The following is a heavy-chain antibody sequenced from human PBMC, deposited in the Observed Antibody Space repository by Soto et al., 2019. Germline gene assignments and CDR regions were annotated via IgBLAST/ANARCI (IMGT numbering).Heavy chain of an antibody. Sequence: SVKVSCKTSGVTFGSYAISWVRQAPGQGLEWMGGIIPIFSTPNYAQKFQGRVTITADESTSTAYMELSSLRSEDTAVYYCARPIQYYFDTSAQSAWFDPWGQGTTVTV. V-gene: IGHV1-69*13. CDR1: GVTFGSYA. J-gene: IGHJ5*02. CDR2: IIPIFSTP. D-gene: IGHD3-22*01. CDR3: ARPIQYYFDTSAQSAWFDP.